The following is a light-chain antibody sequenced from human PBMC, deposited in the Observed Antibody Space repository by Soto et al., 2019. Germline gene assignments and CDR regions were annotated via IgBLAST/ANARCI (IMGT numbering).Light chain of an antibody. V-gene: IGLV2-14*01. CDR2: DVS. CDR3: SSYTSSSTLAYV. CDR1: SSDVGGYNY. Sequence: QSVLTQPASVSGSPGQSITISCTGTSSDVGGYNYVSWYQQHPAKAPKLMIYDVSNRASGVSNRFPGSKSGHTASLTISGLQAEDEADYYCSSYTSSSTLAYVFGTGTKLTVL. J-gene: IGLJ1*01.